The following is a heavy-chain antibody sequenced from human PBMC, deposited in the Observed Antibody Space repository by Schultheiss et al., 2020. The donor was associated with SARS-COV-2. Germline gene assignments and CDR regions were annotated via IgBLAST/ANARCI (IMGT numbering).Heavy chain of an antibody. CDR3: AKSYSGLYYGMDV. CDR1: GFTFDDYA. CDR2: ISWNSGSI. V-gene: IGHV3-9*01. Sequence: SLRLSCAASGFTFDDYAMHWVRQAPGKGLEWVSGISWNSGSIGYADSVKGRFTISRDNAKNSLYLQMNSLRAEDTALYYCAKSYSGLYYGMDVWGQGTTVTVSS. J-gene: IGHJ6*02. D-gene: IGHD3-10*01.